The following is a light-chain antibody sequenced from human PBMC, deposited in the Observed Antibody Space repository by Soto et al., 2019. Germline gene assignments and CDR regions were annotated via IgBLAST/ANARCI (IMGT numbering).Light chain of an antibody. CDR1: ISNIGINT. Sequence: QSVLTHPPSASRTPGQRFTISFSGSISNIGINTVNWFKQLPVTAPKLLVYSDNRRPSGVPGRFSGSKSGTSASLAISGLQSEDEADYYCAAWDDSLNGRHVFGTWTKVPVL. CDR2: SDN. CDR3: AAWDDSLNGRHV. J-gene: IGLJ1*01. V-gene: IGLV1-44*01.